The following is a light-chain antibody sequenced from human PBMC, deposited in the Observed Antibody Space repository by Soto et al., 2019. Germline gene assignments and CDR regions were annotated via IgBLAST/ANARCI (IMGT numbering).Light chain of an antibody. J-gene: IGLJ1*01. CDR3: AAWDGRLNGYV. CDR1: SSNIRRNP. CDR2: SN. Sequence: QSVLTQPPSASGTPGQKVTISCSGNSSNIRRNPVNWYRQVPGTAPKLLISSNKRPTGVPARFAGSKSGTSASLAISGLHSDDEAVYYCAAWDGRLNGYVFGAGTKLTVL. V-gene: IGLV1-44*01.